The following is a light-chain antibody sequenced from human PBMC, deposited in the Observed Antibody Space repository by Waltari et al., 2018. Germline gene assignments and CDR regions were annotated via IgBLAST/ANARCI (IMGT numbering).Light chain of an antibody. CDR3: AAWDDSLNGVV. CDR2: RNY. J-gene: IGLJ2*01. V-gene: IGLV1-47*01. CDR1: SSNIGSNS. Sequence: QSVLTQPPSASGTPGQRVSISCSGSSSNIGSNSVYWYPQLPGSAPKLLIYRNYQRPSRVPDRFSGSKSGTSASLAISGLRSEDEADYYCAAWDDSLNGVVFGGGTKLTVL.